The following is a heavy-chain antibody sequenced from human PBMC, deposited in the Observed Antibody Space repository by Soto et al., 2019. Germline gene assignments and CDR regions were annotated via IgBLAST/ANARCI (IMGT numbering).Heavy chain of an antibody. Sequence: PGGSLRLSCAASGFTFSSYAMSWVRQAPGKGLEWVSAISGSGGSTYYADSVKGRFTISRDNSKNTLYLQMNSLRAEDTAVYYCAKTRVVPAVNVPRLFDYWGQGTLVTVSS. J-gene: IGHJ4*02. CDR3: AKTRVVPAVNVPRLFDY. CDR2: ISGSGGST. D-gene: IGHD2-2*01. V-gene: IGHV3-23*01. CDR1: GFTFSSYA.